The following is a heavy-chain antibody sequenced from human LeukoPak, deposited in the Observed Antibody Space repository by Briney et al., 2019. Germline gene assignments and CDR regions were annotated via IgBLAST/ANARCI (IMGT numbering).Heavy chain of an antibody. V-gene: IGHV3-30*03. CDR3: AGSPYSSSFYYMDV. CDR1: GFTLSSHG. J-gene: IGHJ6*03. D-gene: IGHD6-13*01. CDR2: ISYDGSNK. Sequence: GGSLRLSCAASGFTLSSHGMHWVRQAPGRGLDWVAVISYDGSNKYYADSVKGRFTISRDNSKNTLYLQMNSLRAEDTAVYYCAGSPYSSSFYYMDVWGKGTTVTVSS.